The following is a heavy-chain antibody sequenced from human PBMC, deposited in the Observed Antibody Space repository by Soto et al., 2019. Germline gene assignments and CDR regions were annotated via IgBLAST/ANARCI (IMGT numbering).Heavy chain of an antibody. CDR2: IIPIFGTA. V-gene: IGHV1-69*06. D-gene: IGHD2-21*02. CDR3: ARDGNAGGDLSFDY. J-gene: IGHJ4*02. CDR1: GGTFSSYA. Sequence: ASVKVSCKASGGTFSSYAISWVRQAPGQGLEWMGGIIPIFGTANYAQKFQGRVTITADKSTSTAYMELSSLRSEDTAVYYCARDGNAGGDLSFDYWGQGTLVTV.